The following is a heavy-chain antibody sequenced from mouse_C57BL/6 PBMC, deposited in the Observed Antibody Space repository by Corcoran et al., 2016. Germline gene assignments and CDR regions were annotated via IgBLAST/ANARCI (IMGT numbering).Heavy chain of an antibody. Sequence: QVTLKESGPGILQSSQTLSLTCSFSGFSLSTSGMGVSWIRQPSGKGLEWLAHIYWDDDKRYNPSLKSRLTISKDTSRNQVFLKITSVDTADTATYYCARRGYGNYYFDYRGQGTTLTVSS. CDR3: ARRGYGNYYFDY. J-gene: IGHJ2*01. CDR1: GFSLSTSGMG. V-gene: IGHV8-12*01. D-gene: IGHD2-1*01. CDR2: IYWDDDK.